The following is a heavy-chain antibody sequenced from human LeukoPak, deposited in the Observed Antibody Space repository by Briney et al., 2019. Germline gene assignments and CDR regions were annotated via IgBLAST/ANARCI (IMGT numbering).Heavy chain of an antibody. J-gene: IGHJ5*02. V-gene: IGHV3-23*01. Sequence: PGGSLRLSCAASGFTFSSYAMSWVRQAPGKGLEWVSAISGSGGSTYYADSVKGRFTISRDNSKNTLYLQMNSLRAEDTAVYYCAKAGVLVVAAYSWWFDPWGQGTLVTVSS. CDR1: GFTFSSYA. CDR3: AKAGVLVVAAYSWWFDP. D-gene: IGHD2-15*01. CDR2: ISGSGGST.